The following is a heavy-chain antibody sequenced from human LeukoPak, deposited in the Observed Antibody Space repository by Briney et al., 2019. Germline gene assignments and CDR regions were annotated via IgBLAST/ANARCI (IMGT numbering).Heavy chain of an antibody. CDR3: ARSLTTLTYEGY. V-gene: IGHV3-21*01. CDR2: INSGSTYT. CDR1: GFTFSSYM. D-gene: IGHD1-1*01. J-gene: IGHJ4*02. Sequence: GGSLRLSCAASGFTFSSYMMNWVRQAPGKGLEWVSSINSGSTYTYYTESVKGQFTVSRDNAKNSLFLQMNSLRAEDTAIYCCARSLTTLTYEGYWGQGTLVTVSS.